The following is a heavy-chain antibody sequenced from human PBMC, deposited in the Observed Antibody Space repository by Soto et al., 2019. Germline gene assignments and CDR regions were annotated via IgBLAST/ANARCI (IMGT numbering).Heavy chain of an antibody. J-gene: IGHJ6*03. CDR1: GGSFSGYY. V-gene: IGHV4-34*01. Sequence: SETLSLTCAVYGGSFSGYYWSWIRQPPGKGLEWIGEINHSGSTNYNPPLKSRVTISVDTSKNQFSLKLSSVTAADTAVYYCARVSPDCSSTSCYLKGGYYYYYMDVWGKGTTVTVSS. D-gene: IGHD2-2*01. CDR3: ARVSPDCSSTSCYLKGGYYYYYMDV. CDR2: INHSGST.